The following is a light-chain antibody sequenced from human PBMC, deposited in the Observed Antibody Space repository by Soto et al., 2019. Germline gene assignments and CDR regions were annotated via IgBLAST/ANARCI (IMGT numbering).Light chain of an antibody. V-gene: IGKV3-20*01. J-gene: IGKJ3*01. CDR3: QHYGDSPPSVT. CDR2: GAS. CDR1: QSVSSDY. Sequence: EIVLTQSPDTLSLSPGERATLSCRASQSVSSDYLVWYQQKFGQAPRLLIYGASSRATGTPDRFSGSGSGTDFTRTISRLEPEDFAVYYCQHYGDSPPSVTVGPGTKVEIK.